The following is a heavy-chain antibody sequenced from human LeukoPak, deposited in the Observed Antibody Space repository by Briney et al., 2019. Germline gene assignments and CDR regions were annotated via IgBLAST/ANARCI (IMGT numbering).Heavy chain of an antibody. D-gene: IGHD3-3*01. CDR2: ISGSGGSS. CDR3: ARARSGCLDY. J-gene: IGHJ4*02. Sequence: GGSLRLSCAASGFTFSSYAMSWVRQAPGKGLEWVSAISGSGGSSYYADSAKGRFTISRDNSKNTLYLQMNSLRAEDTAVYYCARARSGCLDYWGQGTLVTVSS. V-gene: IGHV3-23*01. CDR1: GFTFSSYA.